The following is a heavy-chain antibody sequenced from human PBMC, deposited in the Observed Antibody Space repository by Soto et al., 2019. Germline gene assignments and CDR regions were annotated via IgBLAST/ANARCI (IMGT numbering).Heavy chain of an antibody. D-gene: IGHD5-18*01. J-gene: IGHJ6*02. Sequence: QVQLVESGGGVVQPGRSLRLSCTASGYTFSSFGMHWVRQAPGKGLDWVAVISYDGINKYYADSVKGRFTISRDNPKNXLYLQMNSLRPEDTALYYCAKDASGYSYGHNGMDGWGQGTTVIVSS. V-gene: IGHV3-30*18. CDR3: AKDASGYSYGHNGMDG. CDR1: GYTFSSFG. CDR2: ISYDGINK.